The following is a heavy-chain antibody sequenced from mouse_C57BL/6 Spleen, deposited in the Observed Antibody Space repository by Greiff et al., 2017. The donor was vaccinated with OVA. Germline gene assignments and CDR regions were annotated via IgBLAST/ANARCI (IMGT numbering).Heavy chain of an antibody. CDR2: IDPENGDT. D-gene: IGHD1-1*01. CDR3: TAVHYYGSNYEDY. V-gene: IGHV14-4*01. CDR1: GFTFKDDY. Sequence: VQLQQSGAELVRPGASVKLSCTASGFTFKDDYMHWVKQRPEQGLEWIGWIDPENGDTDYASKFQGKATITADTSSNTDYLQLSSLTSEDTAVYYGTAVHYYGSNYEDYWGQGTTLTVSS. J-gene: IGHJ2*01.